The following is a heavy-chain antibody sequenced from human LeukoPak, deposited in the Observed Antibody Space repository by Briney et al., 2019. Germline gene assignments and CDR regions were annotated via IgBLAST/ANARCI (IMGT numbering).Heavy chain of an antibody. J-gene: IGHJ4*02. CDR1: GFSFSDYA. Sequence: GGSLRLSCAASGFSFSDYAMTWVRQAPGRGLEWVSVIGGDSGGIQYADSVKGRFSISRDNSKNTLCLQMNSLRVEDTAVYYCAKYAPPTTTMTRFFDYWGQGALVTVSS. V-gene: IGHV3-23*01. CDR3: AKYAPPTTTMTRFFDY. CDR2: IGGDSGGI. D-gene: IGHD4-11*01.